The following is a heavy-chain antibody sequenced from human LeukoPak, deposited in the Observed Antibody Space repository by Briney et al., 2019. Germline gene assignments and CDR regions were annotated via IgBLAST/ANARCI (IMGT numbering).Heavy chain of an antibody. CDR1: RFTFSSYW. CDR2: IKQDGSEK. CDR3: ARGGVEMAT. Sequence: GGSLRLSCAAPRFTFSSYWLSWVRQAPGKGLEWVANIKQDGSEKYYVDSVKGRFTISRDNAKNSLYLQMSSLRAEETAVYYCARGGVEMATWGQGTLVTVSS. V-gene: IGHV3-7*01. J-gene: IGHJ5*02. D-gene: IGHD5-24*01.